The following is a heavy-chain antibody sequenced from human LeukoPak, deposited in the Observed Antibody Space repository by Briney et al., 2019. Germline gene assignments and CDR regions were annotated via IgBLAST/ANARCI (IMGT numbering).Heavy chain of an antibody. CDR3: ARGVYWSLDY. Sequence: GGSLRLSCAISGFIFNTNGMNWVRQSPGKGLEWLATIAGGDESTYYADSVKGQFAISRDKSKNTVFLHMNSLRVEDTAVYYCARGVYWSLDYWGQGTPVTVSS. V-gene: IGHV3-23*01. CDR1: GFIFNTNG. D-gene: IGHD1-1*01. CDR2: IAGGDEST. J-gene: IGHJ4*02.